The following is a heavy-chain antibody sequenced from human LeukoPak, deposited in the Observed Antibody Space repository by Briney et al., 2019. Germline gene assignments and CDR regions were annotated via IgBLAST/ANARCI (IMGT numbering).Heavy chain of an antibody. Sequence: ASVKVSCKVSGYTLTELSMHWVGQAPGKGLEWMGGFDPEDGETIYAQKFQGRVTMTEDTSTDTAYMELSSLRSEDTAVYYCATRFLSYGDYAFDYWGQGTLVTVSS. J-gene: IGHJ4*02. V-gene: IGHV1-24*01. CDR2: FDPEDGET. CDR3: ATRFLSYGDYAFDY. CDR1: GYTLTELS. D-gene: IGHD4-17*01.